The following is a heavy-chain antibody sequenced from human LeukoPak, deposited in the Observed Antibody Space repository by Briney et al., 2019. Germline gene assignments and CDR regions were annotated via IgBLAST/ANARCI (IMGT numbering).Heavy chain of an antibody. J-gene: IGHJ4*02. D-gene: IGHD5-24*01. CDR1: GFSFSTSG. CDR2: IRYDGSNQ. Sequence: GGSLRLSCAASGFSFSTSGMHWVRQAPGKGLEWVAYIRYDGSNQYYPDSVKGRFTISRDNSENTLYLQMNSLRAEDTAVYYCARCRDVDGTPDYWGQGTLVTVSS. CDR3: ARCRDVDGTPDY. V-gene: IGHV3-30*02.